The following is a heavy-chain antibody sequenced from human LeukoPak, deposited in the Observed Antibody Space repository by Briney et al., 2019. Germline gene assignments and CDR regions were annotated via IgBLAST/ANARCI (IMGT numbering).Heavy chain of an antibody. D-gene: IGHD4-17*01. CDR1: GGTFSSYA. Sequence: SVKVSCKASGGTFSSYAISWVRQAPGQGLEWMGGIIPIFGTANYAQKFQGRVTITADESTSTAYMELSSLRSEDTAVYYCARDGSVYGERNRFDYWGQGTLVTVSS. CDR2: IIPIFGTA. CDR3: ARDGSVYGERNRFDY. J-gene: IGHJ4*02. V-gene: IGHV1-69*13.